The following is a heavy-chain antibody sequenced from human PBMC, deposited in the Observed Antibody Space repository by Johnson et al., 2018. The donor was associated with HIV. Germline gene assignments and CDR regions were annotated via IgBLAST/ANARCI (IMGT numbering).Heavy chain of an antibody. D-gene: IGHD6-19*01. J-gene: IGHJ3*02. CDR2: IKSKTDGGTT. CDR3: VREQWLVREDFTGGFDI. Sequence: VQLVESGGGLVKPGGSLRLSCAASGFTFSNAWMSWVRQAPGKGLEWVGRIKSKTDGGTTDYAAPVKGRFTISRDDSKNTLYRQMNSLRAEDTALYYCVREQWLVREDFTGGFDIWGQGTMVTVSS. V-gene: IGHV3-15*01. CDR1: GFTFSNAW.